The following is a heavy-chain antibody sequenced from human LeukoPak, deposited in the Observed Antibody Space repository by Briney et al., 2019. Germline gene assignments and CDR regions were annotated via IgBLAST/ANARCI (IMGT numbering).Heavy chain of an antibody. CDR2: IYYNVNT. CDR1: GDSIRSSSYY. V-gene: IGHV4-39*01. D-gene: IGHD3-22*01. J-gene: IGHJ4*02. Sequence: PSETLSLTCTVSGDSIRSSSYYWGWIRQPPGKGLEWIGSIYYNVNTYYNPSLKSRVTISVEKSRNQSFLNLSSVTAADTAVYYCARGGWDYYDSSGYYKDFDYWGQGTLVTVSS. CDR3: ARGGWDYYDSSGYYKDFDY.